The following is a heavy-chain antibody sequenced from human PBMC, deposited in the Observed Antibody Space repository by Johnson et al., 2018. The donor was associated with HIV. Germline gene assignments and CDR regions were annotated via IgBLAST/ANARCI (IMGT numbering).Heavy chain of an antibody. D-gene: IGHD6-6*01. V-gene: IGHV3-30*18. CDR3: AKERQLVRAFDI. Sequence: QVQLVESGGGVVQPGGSLRLSCVASGFTFSSYGMHWVRQAPGKGLEWVTIISYDGSNKYYADSVKGRFTTSRDNSKNTLYLQMSSLRTEDTAVYYRAKERQLVRAFDIWGQGTMVTVSS. CDR2: ISYDGSNK. CDR1: GFTFSSYG. J-gene: IGHJ3*02.